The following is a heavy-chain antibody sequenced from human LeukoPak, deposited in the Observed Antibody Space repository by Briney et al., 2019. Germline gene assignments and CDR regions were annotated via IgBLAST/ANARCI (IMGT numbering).Heavy chain of an antibody. Sequence: SETLSLTCTVSGGSVSSGSYYWSWIRQPPGKGLEWIGYIYYSGSTNYNPSLKSRVTISVDTSKNQFSLKLSSVTAADTAVYYCARGGTSIAVAGTGIYYYYGMDVWGQGTTVTVSS. CDR1: GGSVSSGSYY. CDR3: ARGGTSIAVAGTGIYYYYGMDV. V-gene: IGHV4-61*01. CDR2: IYYSGST. D-gene: IGHD6-19*01. J-gene: IGHJ6*02.